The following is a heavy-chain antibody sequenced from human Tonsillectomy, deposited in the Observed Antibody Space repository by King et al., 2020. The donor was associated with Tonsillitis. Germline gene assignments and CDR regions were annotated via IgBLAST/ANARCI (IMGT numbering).Heavy chain of an antibody. V-gene: IGHV4-34*01. CDR1: GGSFSGYY. D-gene: IGHD6-13*01. Sequence: VQLPQWGAGLLKPSETLSLTCAVYGGSFSGYYWSWIRQPPGKGLEWIGEIDHSGSTHYNPSLKSRVTFSVDTSKNQFSLKLTSVTAADTAVYYCARSSSFDYWGQGTLVTVSS. CDR2: IDHSGST. J-gene: IGHJ4*02. CDR3: ARSSSFDY.